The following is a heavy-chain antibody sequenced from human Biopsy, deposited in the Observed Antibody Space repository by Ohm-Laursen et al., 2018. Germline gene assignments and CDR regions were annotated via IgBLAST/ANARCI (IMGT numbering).Heavy chain of an antibody. CDR1: EFNVDSNH. CDR3: AGAGGHSF. V-gene: IGHV3-66*01. CDR2: IHGSGRT. D-gene: IGHD3-16*01. Sequence: SLRLSCAAPEFNVDSNHMNWVRQAPGKGLEWVSMIHGSGRTDYADSVKGRFTVSRDNSKDTVYLQMNALRVDDTAMYYCAGAGGHSFWGQGALVTVSS. J-gene: IGHJ4*02.